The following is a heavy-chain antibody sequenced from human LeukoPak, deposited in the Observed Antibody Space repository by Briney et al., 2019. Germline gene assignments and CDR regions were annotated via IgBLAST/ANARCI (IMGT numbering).Heavy chain of an antibody. V-gene: IGHV4-59*01. CDR1: GGSISSYY. Sequence: PSETLSLTCTVSGGSISSYYWSWIRQPPGKGLEWIGHIYYSGSTNYNPSLKSRVTISVDTSKNQFSLKLSSVIAADTAVYYGAGTTEGYCSSASLFGFSYSYYMDVWGKGTTVTISS. CDR2: IYYSGST. CDR3: AGTTEGYCSSASLFGFSYSYYMDV. J-gene: IGHJ6*03. D-gene: IGHD2-2*01.